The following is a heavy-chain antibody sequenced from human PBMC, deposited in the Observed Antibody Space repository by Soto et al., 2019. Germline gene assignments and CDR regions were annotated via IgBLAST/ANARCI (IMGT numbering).Heavy chain of an antibody. D-gene: IGHD2-21*02. CDR1: GYTFTSYA. CDR3: ARGSLSIVVVTATHDAFDI. CDR2: INPSGGST. J-gene: IGHJ3*02. V-gene: IGHV1-46*03. Sequence: ASVKVSCKASGYTFTSYAMHWVRQAPGQRLEWMGIINPSGGSTSYAQKFQGRVTMTRDTSTSTVYMELSSLRSEDTAVYYCARGSLSIVVVTATHDAFDIWGQGTMVTVSS.